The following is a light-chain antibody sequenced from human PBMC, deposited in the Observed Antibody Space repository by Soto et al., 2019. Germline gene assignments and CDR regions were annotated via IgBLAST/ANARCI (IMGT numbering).Light chain of an antibody. J-gene: IGKJ1*01. V-gene: IGKV3-20*01. Sequence: EIGLTQSPGTLSSSPGERATLSCRASQSVSSSYLAWYQQKPGQAPRLLIYGASSRATGIPDRFSGSGSGTDFTLTISRLEPEDFAVYYCQQYGSSPRTFGQGTKVDIK. CDR3: QQYGSSPRT. CDR2: GAS. CDR1: QSVSSSY.